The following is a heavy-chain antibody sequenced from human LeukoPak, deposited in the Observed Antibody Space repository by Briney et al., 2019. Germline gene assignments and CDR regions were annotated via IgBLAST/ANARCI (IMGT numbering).Heavy chain of an antibody. CDR3: ARERRMVSSSSLDY. CDR2: IYYSGST. D-gene: IGHD6-6*01. Sequence: SETLSLTCTVSGGSISSSSYYWGWIRQPPGKGLVWTGSIYYSGSTYYNPSLKSRVTISVDTSENQFSLKLSSVTAADTAVYYCARERRMVSSSSLDYWGQGTLVTVSS. CDR1: GGSISSSSYY. J-gene: IGHJ4*02. V-gene: IGHV4-39*07.